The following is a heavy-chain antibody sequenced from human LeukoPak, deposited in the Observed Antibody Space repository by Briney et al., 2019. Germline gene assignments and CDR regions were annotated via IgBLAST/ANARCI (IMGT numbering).Heavy chain of an antibody. V-gene: IGHV1-46*01. Sequence: ASVKVSCKASGYTFTSYYMHWVRQAPGQGLEWMGIINPSGGSTSYAQKFQGRVTITRDTSASTAYMELSSLRSEDTAVYYCARDRTDTAMVYGMDVWGQGTTVTVSS. J-gene: IGHJ6*02. D-gene: IGHD5-18*01. CDR3: ARDRTDTAMVYGMDV. CDR2: INPSGGST. CDR1: GYTFTSYY.